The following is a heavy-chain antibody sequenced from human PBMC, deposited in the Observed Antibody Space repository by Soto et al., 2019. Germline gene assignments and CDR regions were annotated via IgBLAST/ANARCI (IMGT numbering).Heavy chain of an antibody. D-gene: IGHD6-6*01. CDR1: GGSFSGYY. Sequence: QVQLQQWGAGLLKPSETLSLTCAVYGGSFSGYYWSWIRQPPGKGLEWIGEINHSGSTNYNPSLKSRVTISVDTSKNQFSLKLSSVTAAETAVYYCARGRRGERQLVKSAVGGGRYYYYYMDVWGKGTTVTVSS. CDR3: ARGRRGERQLVKSAVGGGRYYYYYMDV. V-gene: IGHV4-34*01. J-gene: IGHJ6*03. CDR2: INHSGST.